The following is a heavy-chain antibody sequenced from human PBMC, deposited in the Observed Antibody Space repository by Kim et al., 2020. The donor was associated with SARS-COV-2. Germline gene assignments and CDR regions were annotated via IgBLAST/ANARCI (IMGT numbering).Heavy chain of an antibody. CDR3: AKAVGYSGYDIDY. D-gene: IGHD5-12*01. CDR2: IWYDGSNK. CDR1: GFTFSSYG. J-gene: IGHJ4*02. Sequence: GGSLRLSCAASGFTFSSYGMHWVRQAPGKGLEWVAVIWYDGSNKYYADSVKGRFTISRDNSKNTLYLQMNSLRAEDTAVYYCAKAVGYSGYDIDYWGQGTLVTVSS. V-gene: IGHV3-33*06.